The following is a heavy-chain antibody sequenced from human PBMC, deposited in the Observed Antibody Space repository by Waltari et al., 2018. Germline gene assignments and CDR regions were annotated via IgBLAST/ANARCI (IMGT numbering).Heavy chain of an antibody. CDR2: IRQDGSEK. Sequence: EVQVVESGGGLVQPGGSLRLSCEVSEFPFSSFWMSWVRQTPGKGLEWVANIRQDGSEKYYVDSVKGRFTVSRDNARNSLYLQMNSLRAEDTAVYYCATGRGLPYWGQGTLVTVSS. V-gene: IGHV3-7*01. CDR3: ATGRGLPY. CDR1: EFPFSSFW. J-gene: IGHJ4*02.